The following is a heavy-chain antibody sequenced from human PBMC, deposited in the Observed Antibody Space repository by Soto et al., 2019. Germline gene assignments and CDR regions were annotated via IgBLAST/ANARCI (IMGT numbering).Heavy chain of an antibody. Sequence: QVQLQQWGAGLLKPSETLSLTCAVYGGSFSGYYWNWIRQPPGKGLEWIGEINHSGSTNYNPSLKSRVTISVDTSKNQFSLMLSSVTAADTAVYYCARVSGIYYYGMDVWGQGTTVTVSS. V-gene: IGHV4-34*01. CDR2: INHSGST. CDR3: ARVSGIYYYGMDV. CDR1: GGSFSGYY. D-gene: IGHD3-10*01. J-gene: IGHJ6*02.